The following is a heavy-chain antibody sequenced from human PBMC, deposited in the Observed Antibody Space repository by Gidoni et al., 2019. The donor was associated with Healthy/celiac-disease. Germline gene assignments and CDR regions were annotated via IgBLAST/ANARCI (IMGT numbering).Heavy chain of an antibody. CDR3: VKGSTGYSSSWYSGYFDY. CDR2: ISGSGGRT. D-gene: IGHD6-13*01. V-gene: IGHV3-23*01. CDR1: GFSFSSYA. J-gene: IGHJ4*02. Sequence: EVQLLESGGGLVQPGGSLRLSCAGSGFSFSSYAMGWVRQAPGKGLEWVSAISGSGGRTYYADAVKGRFTISRDKSKNTMYLQMNSLRAEDTAVYYCVKGSTGYSSSWYSGYFDYWGQGTLVTVSS.